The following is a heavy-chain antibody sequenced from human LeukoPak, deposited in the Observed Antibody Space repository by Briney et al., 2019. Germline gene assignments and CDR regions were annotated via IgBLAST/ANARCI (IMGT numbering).Heavy chain of an antibody. V-gene: IGHV3-30-3*01. CDR2: ISYDGSNK. CDR3: ARDIRSIYFDY. J-gene: IGHJ4*02. Sequence: PGGSLRLSCAASGFTFSSYAMHWVRQAPGKGLEWVAVISYDGSNKYYADSVKGRFTISRDNSKNTLYLQMNSLRAEDTAMYYCARDIRSIYFDYWGQGTLVTVSS. D-gene: IGHD2-21*01. CDR1: GFTFSSYA.